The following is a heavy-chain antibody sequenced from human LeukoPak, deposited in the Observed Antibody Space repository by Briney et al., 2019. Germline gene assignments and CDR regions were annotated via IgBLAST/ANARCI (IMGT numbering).Heavy chain of an antibody. CDR2: IYSGGDT. J-gene: IGHJ4*02. V-gene: IGHV3-53*01. CDR1: GFAVNDNY. CDR3: ARAILLTGSEYYFDS. Sequence: LTGGSLRLSCAASGFAVNDNYMGWVRQAPGKGLDWVSLIYSGGDTYYADAVKGRFTISGDNSKNTDYLQMNSLRPDDTATYYCARAILLTGSEYYFDSWGQGTVVTVSS. D-gene: IGHD3-9*01.